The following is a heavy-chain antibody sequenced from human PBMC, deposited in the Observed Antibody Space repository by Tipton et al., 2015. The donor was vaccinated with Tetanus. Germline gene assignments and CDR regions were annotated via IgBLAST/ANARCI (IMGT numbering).Heavy chain of an antibody. D-gene: IGHD3-10*01. J-gene: IGHJ4*02. Sequence: TLSLTCTVSGGSISSSSYYWGWIRQPPGKGLEWIGSIYYSGSTYYNPSLKSRVTISVDTSKNQFSLKLSSVTAADTAVYYCARPNYYGGGYWGQGTLVTVSS. CDR3: ARPNYYGGGY. CDR1: GGSISSSSYY. CDR2: IYYSGST. V-gene: IGHV4-39*01.